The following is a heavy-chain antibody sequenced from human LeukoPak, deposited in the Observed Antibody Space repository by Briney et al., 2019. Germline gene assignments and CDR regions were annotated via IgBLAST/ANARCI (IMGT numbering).Heavy chain of an antibody. V-gene: IGHV1-69*13. CDR2: IIPIFGTA. Sequence: GASVKVSCKASGGTFSSYAISWVRQAPGQGLEWMGGIIPIFGTANYAQKFQGRVTITADESTSTAYMELSSLRSEDTAVYYCASTWGTTTVVTSLFDYWGQGTLVTVSS. CDR1: GGTFSSYA. D-gene: IGHD4-23*01. CDR3: ASTWGTTTVVTSLFDY. J-gene: IGHJ4*02.